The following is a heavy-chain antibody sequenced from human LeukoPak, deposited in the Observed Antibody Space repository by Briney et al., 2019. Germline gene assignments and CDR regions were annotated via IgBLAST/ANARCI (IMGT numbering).Heavy chain of an antibody. V-gene: IGHV4-39*07. CDR2: IYYSGST. CDR3: ARHYDSSGFVDY. D-gene: IGHD3-22*01. CDR1: GGSISSSSYY. J-gene: IGHJ4*02. Sequence: PSETLSLTCTVSGGSISSSSYYWGWIRQPPGKGLEWIGSIYYSGSTYYNPSLKSRVTISVDTSKNQFSLKLSSVTAADTAVYYCARHYDSSGFVDYWGQGTLVTVSS.